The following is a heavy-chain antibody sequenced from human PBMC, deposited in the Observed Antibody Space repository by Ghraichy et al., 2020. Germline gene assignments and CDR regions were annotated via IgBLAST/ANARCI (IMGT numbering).Heavy chain of an antibody. Sequence: SETLSLTCSVSGGSMSSHYWSWIRQPPGKGLEWIGYIYYSGSTNYNPSLKSRVTISVDTSNNQFSLRLSSVTAADTALYYCARGGWSMDYWGQGTLVTVSS. D-gene: IGHD6-19*01. CDR2: IYYSGST. V-gene: IGHV4-59*11. CDR3: ARGGWSMDY. J-gene: IGHJ4*01. CDR1: GGSMSSHY.